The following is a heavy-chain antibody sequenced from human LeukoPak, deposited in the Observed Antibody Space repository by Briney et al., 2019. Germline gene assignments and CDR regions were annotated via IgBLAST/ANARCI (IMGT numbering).Heavy chain of an antibody. CDR1: GFTFSSYS. CDR3: ARDRVLDYYDSSGYDY. V-gene: IGHV3-21*01. J-gene: IGHJ4*02. CDR2: ISSSSSYI. D-gene: IGHD3-22*01. Sequence: PGESLRLSCAASGFTFSSYSMNWVRQAPGKGLEWVSSISSSSSYIYYADSVKGRFTISRDNAKNSLYLQMNSLRAEDTAVYYCARDRVLDYYDSSGYDYWGQGTLVTVSS.